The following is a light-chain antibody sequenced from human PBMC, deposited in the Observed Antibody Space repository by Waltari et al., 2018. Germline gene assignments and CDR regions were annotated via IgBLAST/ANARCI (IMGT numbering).Light chain of an antibody. CDR3: MQGSSWPFT. CDR2: KVS. CDR1: QSLVFSDGNTY. Sequence: AVMTQSPLSLPVTLGQPASISCKSNQSLVFSDGNTYLNLFHQRPGQSQRRLLQKVSNRDSGVPDRFGGSGSGTDFTLKISRVEADDVGIFYCMQGSSWPFTFGPGTRVDIK. J-gene: IGKJ3*01. V-gene: IGKV2-30*01.